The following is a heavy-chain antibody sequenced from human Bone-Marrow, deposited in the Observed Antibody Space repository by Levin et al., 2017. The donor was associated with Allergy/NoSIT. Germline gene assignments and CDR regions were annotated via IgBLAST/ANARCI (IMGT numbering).Heavy chain of an antibody. CDR3: AADPYDFSTAIDGFDT. CDR2: IVVGRDTS. D-gene: IGHD3-9*01. Sequence: ASVKVSCKTSGFSFTDSAVQWVRQARGQRLEWIGWIVVGRDTSKVAQNFQGRVSISVDKSTNTAYLELRSLRSADTAMYYCAADPYDFSTAIDGFDTWGQGTMVTVSS. J-gene: IGHJ3*02. V-gene: IGHV1-58*01. CDR1: GFSFTDSA.